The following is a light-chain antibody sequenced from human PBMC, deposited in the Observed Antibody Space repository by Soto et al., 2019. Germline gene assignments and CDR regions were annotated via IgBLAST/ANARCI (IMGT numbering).Light chain of an antibody. CDR1: QSINTY. CDR2: GAS. Sequence: DIQMTQSPSSLSASVGDRVTITCRTSQSINTYLNWYQQKPGKAPKVLIYGASTLKSGVPLRFSGSGSGTDFTLTISSLEPEDFATYFCRESYSHLWGTCGQGTKVDIK. V-gene: IGKV1-39*01. CDR3: RESYSHLWGT. J-gene: IGKJ1*01.